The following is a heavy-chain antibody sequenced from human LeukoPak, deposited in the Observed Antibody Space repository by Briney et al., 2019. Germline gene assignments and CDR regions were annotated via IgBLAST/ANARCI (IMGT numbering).Heavy chain of an antibody. CDR1: GFTFSSYA. CDR3: AGGGYSSSWIIDY. D-gene: IGHD6-13*01. CDR2: IYSGGST. V-gene: IGHV3-53*01. J-gene: IGHJ4*02. Sequence: PGGSLRLSCAASGFTFSSYAMSWVRQAPGKGLEWVSVIYSGGSTYYADSVKGRFTISRDNSKNTLYLQMNSLRAEDTAVYYCAGGGYSSSWIIDYWGQGTLVTVSS.